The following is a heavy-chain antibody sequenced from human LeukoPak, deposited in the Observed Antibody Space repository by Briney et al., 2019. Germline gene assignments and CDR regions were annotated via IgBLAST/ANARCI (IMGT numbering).Heavy chain of an antibody. J-gene: IGHJ4*02. D-gene: IGHD6-19*01. V-gene: IGHV6-1*01. CDR1: GDSVSSKNGA. Sequence: SQTLSLTCVVSGDSVSSKNGAWNWIRQSPSRGLEWLGRTYYRSKWYNDYAESMEGRMTISQDTSKNQYSLHLNSVTPDDTAVYYCARDFGTTGWHTFDYWGQGTLVTVSP. CDR2: TYYRSKWYN. CDR3: ARDFGTTGWHTFDY.